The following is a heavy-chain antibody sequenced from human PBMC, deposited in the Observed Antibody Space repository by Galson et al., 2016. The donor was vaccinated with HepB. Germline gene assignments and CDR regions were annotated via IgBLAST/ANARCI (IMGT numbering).Heavy chain of an antibody. J-gene: IGHJ4*02. Sequence: SVKVSCKASGYTFTTSGISWMRQAPGQGLEWMGWISTYSGNTKYAQKFQGGLTLTTDSSTTTAYMELRSLRFDDTALYYCARDVQCRFDSWGQGTLVTVSS. CDR2: ISTYSGNT. CDR3: ARDVQCRFDS. V-gene: IGHV1-18*01. CDR1: GYTFTTSG.